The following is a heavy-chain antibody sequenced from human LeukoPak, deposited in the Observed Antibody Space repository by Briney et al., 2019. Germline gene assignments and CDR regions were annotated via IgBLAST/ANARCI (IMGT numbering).Heavy chain of an antibody. D-gene: IGHD3-3*01. V-gene: IGHV1-2*02. CDR2: MNPNSGGT. Sequence: ASVKVSCKASGYTFTSYDINWVRQATGQGLEWMGWMNPNSGGTNYAQKFQGRVTMTRDTSISTAYMELSRLRSDDTAVYYCARGHTIFGVVIAMDVWGKGTTVTVSS. CDR3: ARGHTIFGVVIAMDV. CDR1: GYTFTSYD. J-gene: IGHJ6*04.